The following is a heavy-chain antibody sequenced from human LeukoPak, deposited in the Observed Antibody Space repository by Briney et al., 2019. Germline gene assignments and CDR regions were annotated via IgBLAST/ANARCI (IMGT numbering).Heavy chain of an antibody. V-gene: IGHV3-21*01. CDR2: ISSGSNYI. Sequence: GGSLRLSCAASGFTFSSYWMHWVRQAPGKGLEWVSFISSGSNYIYYADSVKGRFTISRDNAKNSLYLQMNSLRAEDTAVYYCARDGSGDWFDPWGQGTLVTVSS. J-gene: IGHJ5*02. CDR3: ARDGSGDWFDP. CDR1: GFTFSSYW. D-gene: IGHD1-1*01.